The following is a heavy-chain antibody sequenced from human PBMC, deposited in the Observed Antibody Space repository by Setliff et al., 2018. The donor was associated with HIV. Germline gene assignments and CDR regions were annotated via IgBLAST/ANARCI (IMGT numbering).Heavy chain of an antibody. CDR2: IYHSGNT. CDR3: VRTRTIAVAGPPPEWYFDL. Sequence: KASETLSLTCAVSGPYSISSGFYWGWIRQPPGKGLEWIGNIYHSGNTYYNPSLKSRVTISVDTSKNQFSLKLRSVTAADTAVYYCVRTRTIAVAGPPPEWYFDLWGRGTLVTVSS. J-gene: IGHJ2*01. V-gene: IGHV4-38-2*01. D-gene: IGHD6-19*01. CDR1: GPYSISSGFY.